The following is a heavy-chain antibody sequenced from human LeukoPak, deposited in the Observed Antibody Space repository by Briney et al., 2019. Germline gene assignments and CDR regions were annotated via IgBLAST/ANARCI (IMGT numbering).Heavy chain of an antibody. CDR1: GFTVSSNY. CDR3: ARTAARLGEDFDY. CDR2: IYSGGST. Sequence: QPGGSLRLSCAASGFTVSSNYMSWVRQAPGKGLEWVSVIYSGGSTYYADSVKGRLTISRDNSKNTLYLQMNSLRAEDTAVYYCARTAARLGEDFDYWGQGTLVTVSS. J-gene: IGHJ4*02. D-gene: IGHD6-6*01. V-gene: IGHV3-53*01.